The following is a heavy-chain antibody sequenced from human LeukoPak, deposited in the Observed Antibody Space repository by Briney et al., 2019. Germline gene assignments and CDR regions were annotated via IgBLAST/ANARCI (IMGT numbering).Heavy chain of an antibody. Sequence: GGSLRLSRAGSGFTLRSYWMSWVRQAPGKGLEWVANINQDGSEKYYVDSVKGRFTIARDNAKNSLYLQMNSLRAEDTAVYYCARPYSSSEAFDIWGQGTMVTVSS. D-gene: IGHD6-13*01. CDR3: ARPYSSSEAFDI. V-gene: IGHV3-7*04. J-gene: IGHJ3*02. CDR1: GFTLRSYW. CDR2: INQDGSEK.